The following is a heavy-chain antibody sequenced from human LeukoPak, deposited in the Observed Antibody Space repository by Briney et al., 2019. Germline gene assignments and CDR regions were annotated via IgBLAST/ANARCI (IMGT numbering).Heavy chain of an antibody. CDR2: IIPIFGTA. CDR3: ARDAGATGDY. Sequence: SVKVSCKASGGTFSSYAISWVRQAPGQGLEWMGGIIPIFGTANYAQKFQGRVTITTDESTSTAYMKLSSLRSEDTAVYYCARDAGATGDYWGQGTLVTVSS. J-gene: IGHJ4*02. CDR1: GGTFSSYA. D-gene: IGHD1-26*01. V-gene: IGHV1-69*05.